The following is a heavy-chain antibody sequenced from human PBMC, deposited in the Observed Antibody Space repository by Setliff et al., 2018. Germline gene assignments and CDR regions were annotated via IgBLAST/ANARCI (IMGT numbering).Heavy chain of an antibody. D-gene: IGHD2-2*01. CDR2: INAANGNT. V-gene: IGHV1-3*03. CDR3: ARMAGSCGPTNCYGHLDY. J-gene: IGHJ4*02. CDR1: GYTFTRYA. Sequence: ASVKVSCKAFGYTFTRYAIHWVRQAPGQRPEWMGWINAANGNTRYSEEFQGRVTITSDTSATTSYLELSSLRSEDVSIYYCARMAGSCGPTNCYGHLDYWGQGTLVTVSS.